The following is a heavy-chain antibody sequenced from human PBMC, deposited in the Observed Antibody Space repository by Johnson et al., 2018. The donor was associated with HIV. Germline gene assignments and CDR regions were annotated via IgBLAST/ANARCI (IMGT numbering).Heavy chain of an antibody. CDR1: GFTFSSYG. V-gene: IGHV3-30*03. CDR3: ARESPLGGSGSGGPGAFDI. CDR2: ISYDGSAR. D-gene: IGHD3-10*01. Sequence: QVQLVESGGGVVQPGRSLRLSCAASGFTFSSYGMHWVRQAPGKGLEWVAVISYDGSARYYVDSVQGRFTISRDNAKNSLFRQMNSLRAEDTAVYYCARESPLGGSGSGGPGAFDIWGQGTMVTVSS. J-gene: IGHJ3*02.